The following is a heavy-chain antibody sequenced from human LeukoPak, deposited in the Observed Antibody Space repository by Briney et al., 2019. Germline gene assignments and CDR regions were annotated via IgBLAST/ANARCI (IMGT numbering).Heavy chain of an antibody. CDR1: GYTFTSFD. CDR2: MNPNSGNT. J-gene: IGHJ5*02. V-gene: IGHV1-8*01. CDR3: AKVETYTSRWFAP. Sequence: ASVKVSCKATGYTFTSFDIHGVRQASGQGPEWMGWMNPNSGNTGYSQKFQGRLSMTRDTSKTTAYMELSSLRSDDTAVYSCAKVETYTSRWFAPWGQGTLVTVSS. D-gene: IGHD1-1*01.